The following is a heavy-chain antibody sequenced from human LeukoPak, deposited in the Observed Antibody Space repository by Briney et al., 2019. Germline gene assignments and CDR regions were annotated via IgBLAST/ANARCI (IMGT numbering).Heavy chain of an antibody. D-gene: IGHD6-19*01. CDR2: IYFSVIT. CDR3: ARGYTSGWSPALDI. V-gene: IGHV4-59*01. J-gene: IGHJ3*02. Sequence: PSETLSLTSTVSGGSIISYYWTWIRQPPGKGLEWIGYIYFSVITNYNPSLKNRVTFSVDTSKNQFSLNLSSVTAADTVVYYCARGYTSGWSPALDIWGQGTMVTVSS. CDR1: GGSIISYY.